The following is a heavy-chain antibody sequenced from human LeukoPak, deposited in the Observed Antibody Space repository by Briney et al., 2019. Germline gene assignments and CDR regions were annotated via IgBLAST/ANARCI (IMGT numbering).Heavy chain of an antibody. CDR3: ASGYCTNGVCYTGAY. CDR1: GYTFTCYY. Sequence: ASVKVSCKASGYTFTCYYMHWVRQAPGQGLEWMGWINPNSGGANYAQKFQGRVTMTRDTSISTAYMGLSRLRSDDTAVYYCASGYCTNGVCYTGAYWGQGTLVTVSS. V-gene: IGHV1-2*02. CDR2: INPNSGGA. D-gene: IGHD2-8*01. J-gene: IGHJ4*02.